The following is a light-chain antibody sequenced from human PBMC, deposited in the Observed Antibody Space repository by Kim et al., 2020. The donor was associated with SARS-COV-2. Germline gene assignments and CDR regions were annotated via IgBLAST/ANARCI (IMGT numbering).Light chain of an antibody. J-gene: IGKJ4*01. CDR1: QSLLHTSGYNY. CDR2: LGS. V-gene: IGKV2-28*01. Sequence: IVMTQSPLSLPVTPGEPASISCRSSQSLLHTSGYNYLDWYLQKPGQSPQLLIYLGSYRASGVPDRFSASGSGTDFTLKISRVEAEDVGFYYCMQALQTPFTFGGGTKVDIK. CDR3: MQALQTPFT.